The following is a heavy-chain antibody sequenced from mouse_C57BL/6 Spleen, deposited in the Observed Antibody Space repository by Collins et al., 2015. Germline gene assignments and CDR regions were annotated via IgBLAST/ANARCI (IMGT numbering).Heavy chain of an antibody. CDR3: ARGMITTAMDY. Sequence: DVQLQESGPGLVKPSQSLSLTRSVTGYSIASGYYWNWIRHFPGNKLEWMGYINYDGSNNYNPSLKNRISITRDTSKNQFFLKLNSVTTEDTATYYCARGMITTAMDYWGQGTSVTVSS. V-gene: IGHV3-6*02. J-gene: IGHJ4*01. CDR1: GYSIASGYY. D-gene: IGHD2-4*01. CDR2: INYDGSN.